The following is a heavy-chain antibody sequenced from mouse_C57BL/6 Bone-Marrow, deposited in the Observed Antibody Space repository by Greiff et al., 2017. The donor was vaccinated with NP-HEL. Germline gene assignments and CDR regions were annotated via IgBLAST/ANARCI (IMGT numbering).Heavy chain of an antibody. Sequence: VQLQQPGAELVRPGSSVKLSCKASGYTFTSYWMHWVKQRPIQGLEWIGNIDPSDSDTHYNQKFKDKATLTVDKSSSTAYMQLSSLTSEDSAVYYCARSTTVVATDYWGQGTTLTVSS. D-gene: IGHD1-1*01. CDR1: GYTFTSYW. J-gene: IGHJ2*01. V-gene: IGHV1-52*01. CDR3: ARSTTVVATDY. CDR2: IDPSDSDT.